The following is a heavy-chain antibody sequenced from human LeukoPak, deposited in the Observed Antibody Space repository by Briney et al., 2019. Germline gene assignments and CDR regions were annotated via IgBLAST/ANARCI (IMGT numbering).Heavy chain of an antibody. Sequence: PGGSLRLSCAASGFIFSSYGMHWVRQAPGKGLEWVAVIWYDGSNKYYADSVKGRFTISRYNSKNTLYLQMNSLRAEDTAVYYCAREWGYSSSPWPFFDYWGQGTLVTVSS. CDR2: IWYDGSNK. CDR3: AREWGYSSSPWPFFDY. CDR1: GFIFSSYG. D-gene: IGHD6-13*01. J-gene: IGHJ4*02. V-gene: IGHV3-33*08.